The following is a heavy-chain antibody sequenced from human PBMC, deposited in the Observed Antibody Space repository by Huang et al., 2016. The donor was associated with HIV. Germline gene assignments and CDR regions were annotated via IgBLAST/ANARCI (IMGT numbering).Heavy chain of an antibody. V-gene: IGHV4-59*01. CDR2: IHYRGSP. CDR3: ARGGPYSRDYYYYGMDV. D-gene: IGHD6-13*01. CDR1: GGSISSYY. Sequence: QVQLQESGPGLVKPSETLSLTCTVSGGSISSYYWSWIRQPPGKGLEWSGYIHYRGSPNYNPSLKSRVTPSVDTSKNHFFRKLSSVTAADTAVYYCARGGPYSRDYYYYGMDVWGQGTTVTVSS. J-gene: IGHJ6*02.